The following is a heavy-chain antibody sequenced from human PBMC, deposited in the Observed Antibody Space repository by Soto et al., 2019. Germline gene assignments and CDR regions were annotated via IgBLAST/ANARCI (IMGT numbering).Heavy chain of an antibody. V-gene: IGHV3-23*01. J-gene: IGHJ4*02. CDR3: ARDRVVPAAKEFIRHRSHFDY. CDR1: GFTFSSYA. Sequence: GGSLRLSCAASGFTFSSYAMSWVRQAPGKGLEWVSAISGSGGSTYYADSVKGRFTISRDNSKNTLYLQMNSLRAEDTAVYYCARDRVVPAAKEFIRHRSHFDYWGQGTLVTVS. D-gene: IGHD2-2*01. CDR2: ISGSGGST.